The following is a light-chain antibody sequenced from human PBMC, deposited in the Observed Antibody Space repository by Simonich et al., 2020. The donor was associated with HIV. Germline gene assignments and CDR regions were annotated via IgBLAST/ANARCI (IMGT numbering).Light chain of an antibody. J-gene: IGKJ1*01. CDR3: QQYYTTPPT. CDR1: QRVLYISNNKNF. Sequence: DIVMTQSPDSLAVSLGDRATINCKSSQRVLYISNNKNFLACYRQKPGQPPKLLIYWASTRESGVPDRFSASVSGTDFTLTISSLQAEDVAIYSCQQYYTTPPTFGQGTKVEIK. V-gene: IGKV4-1*01. CDR2: WAS.